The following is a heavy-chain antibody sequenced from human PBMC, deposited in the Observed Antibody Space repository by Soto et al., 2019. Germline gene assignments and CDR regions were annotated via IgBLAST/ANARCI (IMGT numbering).Heavy chain of an antibody. V-gene: IGHV4-59*01. CDR3: ARTLFGWGIWLYP. Sequence: PAESLSLTCTVPRGSISSYYWSCVRQPPGKGLEWIGYIYYSGSTNYNPSLKSRVTISVDTSKNQFSLKLSSVTAADTAVYYCARTLFGWGIWLYPWGQGSLVTVS. CDR2: IYYSGST. J-gene: IGHJ5*02. D-gene: IGHD3-16*01. CDR1: RGSISSYY.